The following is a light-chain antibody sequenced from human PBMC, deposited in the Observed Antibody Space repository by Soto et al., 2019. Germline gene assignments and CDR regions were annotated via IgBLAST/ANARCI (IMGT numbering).Light chain of an antibody. CDR1: QSFSSY. CDR2: DAS. J-gene: IGKJ5*01. Sequence: EIVLTQSPATLSLSPGERATLSCRASQSFSSYLAWYQQKPGQAPRLLIYDASKRATGIPARFSGRGSGTDFTLTISGLEPEDVAVYYCQQRSNWPPVITFGQGTRLEIK. CDR3: QQRSNWPPVIT. V-gene: IGKV3-11*01.